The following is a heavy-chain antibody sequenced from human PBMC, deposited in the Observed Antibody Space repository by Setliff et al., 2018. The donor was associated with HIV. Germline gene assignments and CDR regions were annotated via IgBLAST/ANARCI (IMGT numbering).Heavy chain of an antibody. CDR1: GFTFSNSW. D-gene: IGHD3-22*01. Sequence: GGSLRLSCAASGFTFSNSWMTWVRQAPRKGLEWVANIKKDGSDKFYVDSVKGRFAISRDNAKNSLNLEMNSLRAEDTAIYYCASSRPPDDSSGYLDHWGQGTLVTVSS. J-gene: IGHJ4*01. V-gene: IGHV3-7*03. CDR3: ASSRPPDDSSGYLDH. CDR2: IKKDGSDK.